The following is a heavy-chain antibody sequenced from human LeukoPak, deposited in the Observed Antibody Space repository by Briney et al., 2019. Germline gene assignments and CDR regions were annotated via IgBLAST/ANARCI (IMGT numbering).Heavy chain of an antibody. CDR2: ISAHNGNT. CDR1: GYTFSNYG. V-gene: IGHV1-18*01. D-gene: IGHD2-15*01. J-gene: IGHJ4*02. Sequence: GASVKVSCKASGYTFSNYGITWVRQAPGQGLEWMGWISAHNGNTKYAQNPQGRVTMTTDTSTSTAYMELRRLTSDDTAVYYCARESYCSGGNCYSGAGDYWGQGTLVSVSS. CDR3: ARESYCSGGNCYSGAGDY.